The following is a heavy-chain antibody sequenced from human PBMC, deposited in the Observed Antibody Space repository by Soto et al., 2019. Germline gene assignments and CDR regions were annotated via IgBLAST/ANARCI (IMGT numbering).Heavy chain of an antibody. V-gene: IGHV1-18*01. Sequence: QVQLVQSGAEVKKPGASVKVYCKASGYTFTNFGISWVRQAPGQGLEWMGWISAYNGNTNYAQKFQGRVTMTTDTATSTADMEVRSLRFDDTAVYYCARGGTTIDYWGEGTLVTVSS. J-gene: IGHJ4*02. CDR2: ISAYNGNT. D-gene: IGHD4-17*01. CDR3: ARGGTTIDY. CDR1: GYTFTNFG.